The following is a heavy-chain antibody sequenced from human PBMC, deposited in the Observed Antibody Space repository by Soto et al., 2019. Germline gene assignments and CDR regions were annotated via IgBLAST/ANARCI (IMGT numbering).Heavy chain of an antibody. CDR3: AGGTYYFDY. CDR1: GFPFSSYT. D-gene: IGHD1-26*01. J-gene: IGHJ4*02. Sequence: GGSLRLSCAASGFPFSSYTMSWVRQAPGMGLEWVSVISDNSGATWYADSVKGRFAIFRDNSQNTLYLQMNSLRAEDTAVYYCAGGTYYFDYCGQGTLVTVSS. V-gene: IGHV3-23*01. CDR2: ISDNSGAT.